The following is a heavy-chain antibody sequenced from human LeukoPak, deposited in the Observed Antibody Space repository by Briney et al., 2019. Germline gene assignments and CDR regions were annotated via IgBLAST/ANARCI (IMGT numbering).Heavy chain of an antibody. V-gene: IGHV3-74*01. CDR2: VNGDGSTT. CDR3: AKEIYGDSTGGRFQQ. CDR1: GFAFSRYW. D-gene: IGHD4-17*01. J-gene: IGHJ1*01. Sequence: GGSLRLSCAASGFAFSRYWMHWVRQAPGKGLVWVSRVNGDGSTTTYADSVKGRFTISRDNAKNTLYLQMNSLRAEDTAVYYCAKEIYGDSTGGRFQQWGQGTLVTVSS.